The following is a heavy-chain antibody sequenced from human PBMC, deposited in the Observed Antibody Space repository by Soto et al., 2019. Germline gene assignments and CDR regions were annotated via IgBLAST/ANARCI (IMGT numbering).Heavy chain of an antibody. CDR3: ARVSYSSSWYHVDRGTLPAYYYGMDV. Sequence: SETLSLTCAVYGGSFSGYYWSWIRQPPGKGLEWIGEINHSGSTNYNPSLKSRVTISVDTSKNQFSLKLSSVTAADTAVHYCARVSYSSSWYHVDRGTLPAYYYGMDVWGQGTTVTVSS. D-gene: IGHD6-13*01. CDR1: GGSFSGYY. J-gene: IGHJ6*02. CDR2: INHSGST. V-gene: IGHV4-34*01.